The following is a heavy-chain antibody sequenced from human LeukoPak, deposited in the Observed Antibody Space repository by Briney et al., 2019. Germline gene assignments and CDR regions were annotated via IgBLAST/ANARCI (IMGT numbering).Heavy chain of an antibody. J-gene: IGHJ6*03. CDR1: GFTVSSYE. Sequence: GGSLRLSCAASGFTVSSYEMNWVRQAPGKGLEWVSFISRSVRTIYYADSVKGRFTISRDNAKNSLYLQMNSLRAEDTAVYYCARDSSGYDIIRRNYYYYMDVWGKGTTVTISS. CDR2: ISRSVRTI. CDR3: ARDSSGYDIIRRNYYYYMDV. D-gene: IGHD5-12*01. V-gene: IGHV3-48*03.